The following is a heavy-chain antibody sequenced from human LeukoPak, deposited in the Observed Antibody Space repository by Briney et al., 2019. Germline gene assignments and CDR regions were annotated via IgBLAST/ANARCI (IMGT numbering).Heavy chain of an antibody. J-gene: IGHJ4*02. CDR1: GFTFISYW. CDR3: ARRYSYGYFDC. CDR2: IKHDGADK. D-gene: IGHD5-18*01. V-gene: IGHV3-7*01. Sequence: GGSLRLTCVASGFTFISYWMSWVRQAPGKGLEWVANIKHDGADKYFVDSVKGRFTISRDNVKNSLFLQMNSLRAEDTAMYYCARRYSYGYFDCWGQGTLVTVSS.